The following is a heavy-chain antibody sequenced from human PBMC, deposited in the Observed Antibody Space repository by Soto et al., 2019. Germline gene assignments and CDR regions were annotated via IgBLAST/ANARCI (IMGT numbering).Heavy chain of an antibody. D-gene: IGHD6-13*01. CDR2: ISGSGGSS. Sequence: VSLRLCCASAGFAFRAYCMTWVRPAPGKGLEWVSVISGSGGSSYYADSVKGRFTISRDNSKNTLFLQMNGLRAEDTAVYYCAKVTKRAAAGRYEYYKYGMDVWGQGTSVTVS. CDR1: GFAFRAYC. CDR3: AKVTKRAAAGRYEYYKYGMDV. V-gene: IGHV3-23*01. J-gene: IGHJ6*02.